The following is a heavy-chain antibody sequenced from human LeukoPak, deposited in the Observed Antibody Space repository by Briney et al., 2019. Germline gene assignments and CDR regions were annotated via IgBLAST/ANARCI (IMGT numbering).Heavy chain of an antibody. D-gene: IGHD2/OR15-2a*01. Sequence: GGSLRLSCAASGFPFTKAWLSWVRQVPGGGLELVGRIKSKSDGGTTNYAAPVKGRFTISRDDSKSTLYLQMNSLKTEDTAVYYCTSTTVNMGGWGQGTLVTVSS. CDR2: IKSKSDGGTT. J-gene: IGHJ4*02. V-gene: IGHV3-15*01. CDR3: TSTTVNMGG. CDR1: GFPFTKAW.